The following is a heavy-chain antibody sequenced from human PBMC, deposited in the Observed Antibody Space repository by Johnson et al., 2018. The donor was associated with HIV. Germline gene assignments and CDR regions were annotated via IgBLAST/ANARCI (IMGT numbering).Heavy chain of an antibody. CDR3: AKTSRGSSWFDAFDI. V-gene: IGHV3-23*04. Sequence: EQLVESGGGLVQPGGSLRLSCAASGFSFSNYGMSWVRQAPGQGLEWVSVIGGSGVTSYYADSVKGRFTISRDNSKNTLYLQMNSLRAEDTAVYYCAKTSRGSSWFDAFDIWGQGTMVTVSS. D-gene: IGHD6-13*01. CDR1: GFSFSNYG. J-gene: IGHJ3*02. CDR2: IGGSGVTS.